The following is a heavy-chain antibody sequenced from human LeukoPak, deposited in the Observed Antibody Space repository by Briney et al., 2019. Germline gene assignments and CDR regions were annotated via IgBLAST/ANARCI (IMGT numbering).Heavy chain of an antibody. CDR3: ASVADFLFDY. CDR1: GGSISSGSYY. V-gene: IGHV4-39*07. CDR2: IYYSGST. D-gene: IGHD6-19*01. Sequence: SETLSLTCTVSGGSISSGSYYWSWIRQPPGKGLEWIGSIYYSGSTYYNPSLKSRVTISVDTSKNQFSLKLSSVTAADTAVYYCASVADFLFDYWGQGTLVTVSS. J-gene: IGHJ4*02.